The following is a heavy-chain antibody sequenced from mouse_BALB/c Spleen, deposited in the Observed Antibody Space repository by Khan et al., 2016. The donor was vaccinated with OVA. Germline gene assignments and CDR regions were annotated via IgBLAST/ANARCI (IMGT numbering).Heavy chain of an antibody. V-gene: IGHV5-9-3*01. CDR3: ARHNYGPFAY. Sequence: EVELVESGGDLVKPGGSLKLSCSASGFTFSTYAISWVRQTPEKRLEWVATISSGGDYIYYPDSVKGRFTISRDNAKNTLYLQMSSLGSEDTAMYYCARHNYGPFAYWGQGTLVTVSA. CDR1: GFTFSTYA. J-gene: IGHJ3*01. CDR2: ISSGGDYI. D-gene: IGHD1-1*01.